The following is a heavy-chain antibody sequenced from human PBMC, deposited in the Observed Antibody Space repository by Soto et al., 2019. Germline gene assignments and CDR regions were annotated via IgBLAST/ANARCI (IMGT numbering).Heavy chain of an antibody. CDR3: AKIEGIAARPRYFDY. D-gene: IGHD6-6*01. Sequence: GGSLRLSCAASGFTFSSYGMHWVRQAPGKGLERVAVISYDGSNKYYADSVKGRFTISRDNSKNSLYLQMNSLRAEDTAVYYCAKIEGIAARPRYFDYWGQGTLVTVSS. V-gene: IGHV3-30*18. CDR1: GFTFSSYG. CDR2: ISYDGSNK. J-gene: IGHJ4*02.